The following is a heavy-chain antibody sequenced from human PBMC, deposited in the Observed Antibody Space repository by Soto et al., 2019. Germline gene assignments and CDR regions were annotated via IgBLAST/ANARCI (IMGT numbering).Heavy chain of an antibody. CDR1: GFTFSSYA. J-gene: IGHJ4*02. Sequence: GGSLRLSCAASGFTFSSYAMSWVRQAPGKGLEWVSAISGSGGSTYYADSVKGRFTISRDNSKNTLYLQMNSLRAEDTAVYYCAKDKVRGVNPPILDYWSQGTLVTVSS. CDR2: ISGSGGST. D-gene: IGHD3-10*01. V-gene: IGHV3-23*01. CDR3: AKDKVRGVNPPILDY.